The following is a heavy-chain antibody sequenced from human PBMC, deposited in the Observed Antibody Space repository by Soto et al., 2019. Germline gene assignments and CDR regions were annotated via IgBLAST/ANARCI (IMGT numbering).Heavy chain of an antibody. Sequence: QVQLVQSGAEVKKPGSSVKVSCKASGYSVTRYGISWVRQAPGQGLEWMGWISGYNANTNYPENLQGRVTMTTDTSTSTAYMDVRNLISDDTAVYYCARMGDVPYYYGLDVWGQGTTVTVSS. J-gene: IGHJ6*02. CDR3: ARMGDVPYYYGLDV. D-gene: IGHD3-16*01. CDR2: ISGYNANT. CDR1: GYSVTRYG. V-gene: IGHV1-18*01.